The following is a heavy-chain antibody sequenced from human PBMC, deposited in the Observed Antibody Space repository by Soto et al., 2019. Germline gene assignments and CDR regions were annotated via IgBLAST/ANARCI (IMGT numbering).Heavy chain of an antibody. V-gene: IGHV1-18*01. CDR2: ISVYNDNT. D-gene: IGHD3-16*01. CDR3: ARMGLDGH. J-gene: IGHJ1*01. CDR1: GYTFTSYG. Sequence: QVQLVQSGSEIKKPGASVKVSCKAFGYTFTSYGIGWVRQAPGQGLEWMGWISVYNDNTNYAQKFQGRVTMTTETSSSTAYMELRSLQSDDTAVYYCARMGLDGHWGQGTLVTVSS.